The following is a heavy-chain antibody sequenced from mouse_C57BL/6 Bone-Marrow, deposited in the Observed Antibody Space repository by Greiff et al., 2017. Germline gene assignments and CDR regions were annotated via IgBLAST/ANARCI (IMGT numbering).Heavy chain of an antibody. J-gene: IGHJ1*03. CDR2: IYPGDGDT. Sequence: QVQLQHSGPELVKPGASVKISCKASGYAFSSSWMNWVKQRPGKGLEWIGRIYPGDGDTNYNGKFKGKATLTADKSSSTAYMQLSSLTSEDSAVYFCARSITTVVATRYFDVWGTGTTVTVSS. V-gene: IGHV1-82*01. CDR3: ARSITTVVATRYFDV. CDR1: GYAFSSSW. D-gene: IGHD1-1*01.